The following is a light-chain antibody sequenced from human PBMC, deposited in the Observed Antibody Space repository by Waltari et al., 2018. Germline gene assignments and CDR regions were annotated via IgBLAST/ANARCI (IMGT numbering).Light chain of an antibody. V-gene: IGLV2-23*03. Sequence: QSALTQPASVSGSPGQSITISCTGTSSDIGSYNLVSWYQPPPGKAPKLLIYEGSKRPSGVSNRFSGSKSGNTASLTISGLQTEDEADYYCCSYAGSSIFVVFGGGTKLTVL. CDR2: EGS. CDR3: CSYAGSSIFVV. J-gene: IGLJ2*01. CDR1: SSDIGSYNL.